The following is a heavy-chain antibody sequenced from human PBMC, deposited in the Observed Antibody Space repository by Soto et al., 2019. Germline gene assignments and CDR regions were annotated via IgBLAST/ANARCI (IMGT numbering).Heavy chain of an antibody. D-gene: IGHD5-12*01. CDR2: TYYRAKWYN. J-gene: IGHJ3*02. CDR3: VTQDIVATTAGLTFDI. V-gene: IGHV6-1*01. Sequence: PSQTLSLTCAISGDSVSSNSAAWNWIRQSPSRGLEWLGRTYYRAKWYNDYAVSVKSRITINPDTSKNQFSLQLNSVTPEDTAVYYCVTQDIVATTAGLTFDIWGQGTMVTVSS. CDR1: GDSVSSNSAA.